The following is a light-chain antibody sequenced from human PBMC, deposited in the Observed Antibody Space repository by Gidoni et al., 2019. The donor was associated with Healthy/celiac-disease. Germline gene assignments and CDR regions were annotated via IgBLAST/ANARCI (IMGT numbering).Light chain of an antibody. Sequence: EIVLTQSPATLSLSPGERATLSCRASQSVSSYLAWYQQKPGQAPRLLIYDASNRATGIPARFSGSGSGTDFTLTISSLEPEDFAGYYCQQRTFGQETKLEIK. J-gene: IGKJ2*01. CDR2: DAS. CDR3: QQRT. CDR1: QSVSSY. V-gene: IGKV3-11*01.